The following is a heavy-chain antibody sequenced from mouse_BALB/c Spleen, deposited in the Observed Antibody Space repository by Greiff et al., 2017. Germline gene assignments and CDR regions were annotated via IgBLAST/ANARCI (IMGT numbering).Heavy chain of an antibody. CDR1: GYTFTSYW. V-gene: IGHV1S81*02. J-gene: IGHJ4*01. CDR2: INPSNGRT. D-gene: IGHD1-1*01. Sequence: VQLQQSGAELVKPGASVKLSCKASGYTFTSYWMHWVKQRPGQGLEWIGEINPSNGRTNYNEKFKSKATLTVDKSSSTAYMQLSSLTSEDSAVYYCASPLYGSSYGYAMDYWGQGTSVTVSS. CDR3: ASPLYGSSYGYAMDY.